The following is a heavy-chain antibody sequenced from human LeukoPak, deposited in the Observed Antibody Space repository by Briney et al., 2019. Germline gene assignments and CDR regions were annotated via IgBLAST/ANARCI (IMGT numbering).Heavy chain of an antibody. Sequence: SETLSLTCTVSGGSISSYYWSWIRQPAGKGLEWIGRIYTSGSTNYNPSLKSRVTMSVDTSKNQFSLKLSSVTAADTAVYYCARVISYGSYYYYRVVWGKGTTVTISS. CDR1: GGSISSYY. CDR2: IYTSGST. D-gene: IGHD5-18*01. V-gene: IGHV4-4*07. CDR3: ARVISYGSYYYYRVV. J-gene: IGHJ6*03.